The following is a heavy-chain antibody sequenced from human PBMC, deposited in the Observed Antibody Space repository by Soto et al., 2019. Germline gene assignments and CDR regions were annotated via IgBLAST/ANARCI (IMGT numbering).Heavy chain of an antibody. CDR2: IYYSGST. V-gene: IGHV4-30-4*01. Sequence: PSETLSLTCTVSGGSISSGDYYWSWIRQPPGKGLEWIGYIYYSGSTYYNPSLKSRVTISVDTSKNQFSLKLSSVTAADTAVYYCARVIQELWYGMDVWGQGTTVTVSS. CDR3: ARVIQELWYGMDV. D-gene: IGHD1-1*01. CDR1: GGSISSGDYY. J-gene: IGHJ6*02.